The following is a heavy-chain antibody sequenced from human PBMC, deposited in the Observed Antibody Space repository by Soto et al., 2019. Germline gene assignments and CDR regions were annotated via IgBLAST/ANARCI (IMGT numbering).Heavy chain of an antibody. CDR3: ARVASYYDILTGYDPHAYFDY. D-gene: IGHD3-9*01. CDR2: IYHSGST. CDR1: GGSISSGGYS. J-gene: IGHJ4*02. Sequence: PSETLSLTCAVSGGSISSGGYSWSWIRQPPGKGLEWIGYIYHSGSTYYNPSLKSRVTISVDRSKNQFSLKLSSVTAADTAVYYCARVASYYDILTGYDPHAYFDYWGQGTLVTVSS. V-gene: IGHV4-30-2*01.